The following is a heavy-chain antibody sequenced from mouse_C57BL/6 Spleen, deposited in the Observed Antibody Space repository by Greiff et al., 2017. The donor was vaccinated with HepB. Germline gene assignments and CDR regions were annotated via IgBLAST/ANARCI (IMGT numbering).Heavy chain of an antibody. D-gene: IGHD2-3*01. CDR3: ERDGRNYDGYFAWFAY. J-gene: IGHJ3*01. Sequence: QVQLQQSGPELVKPGASVKISCKASGYAFSSSWMNWVKQRPGKGLEWIGRIYPGDGDTNYNGKFKGKATLTADKSSSTAYMQLSSLTSEDSAVYFWERDGRNYDGYFAWFAYWGQGTLVTVSA. V-gene: IGHV1-82*01. CDR2: IYPGDGDT. CDR1: GYAFSSSW.